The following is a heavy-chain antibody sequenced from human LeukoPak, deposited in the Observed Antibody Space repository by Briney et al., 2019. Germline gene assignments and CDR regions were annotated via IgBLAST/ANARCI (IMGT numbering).Heavy chain of an antibody. CDR2: IYSDGST. D-gene: IGHD1-14*01. CDR1: AFSVSNNY. Sequence: GGSLRLSCAASAFSVSNNYMNWVRQAPGKGLEWLSVIYSDGSTFYADSVKGRFIISRDSSKNTIFLQMNSLKPEDTADYYCVGDPELRNGMDVWGLGTTVTVSS. CDR3: VGDPELRNGMDV. J-gene: IGHJ6*02. V-gene: IGHV3-66*02.